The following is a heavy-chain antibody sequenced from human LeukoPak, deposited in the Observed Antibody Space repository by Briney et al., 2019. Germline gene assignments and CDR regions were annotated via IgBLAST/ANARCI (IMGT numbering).Heavy chain of an antibody. Sequence: GGSLRLSCAASGFTFSNAWMSWVRQAPGKGLEWVSGISWNSGTIGYADSVKGRFTISRDNGKKSLFLQMNSLRAEDTALYYCSKDTRDILTGYYNTAFDYWGQGTLVTVSS. CDR2: ISWNSGTI. CDR1: GFTFSNAW. CDR3: SKDTRDILTGYYNTAFDY. V-gene: IGHV3-9*01. J-gene: IGHJ4*02. D-gene: IGHD3-9*01.